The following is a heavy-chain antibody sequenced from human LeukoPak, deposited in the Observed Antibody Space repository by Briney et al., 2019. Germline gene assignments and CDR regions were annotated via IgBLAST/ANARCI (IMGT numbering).Heavy chain of an antibody. CDR3: ARAILSDPKYYGMDV. Sequence: GGSLRLSCVASGFIVSSNYMSWVRQAPGKGLEWVSVIYSGGSTFYADSVKGRFTISRDNSKNTLYLQMNSLRAEDTAMYYCARAILSDPKYYGMDVWGQGTTVTVSS. J-gene: IGHJ6*02. V-gene: IGHV3-53*01. CDR1: GFIVSSNY. CDR2: IYSGGST. D-gene: IGHD3-9*01.